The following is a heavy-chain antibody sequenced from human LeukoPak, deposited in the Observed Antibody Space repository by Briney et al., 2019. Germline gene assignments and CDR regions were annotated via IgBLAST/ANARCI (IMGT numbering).Heavy chain of an antibody. V-gene: IGHV3-33*06. CDR3: AKDRTVGASYWYFDL. CDR2: IWYDGSNK. CDR1: GFTFSSYG. J-gene: IGHJ2*01. Sequence: GGSLRLSCAASGFTFSSYGMHWVRQAPGKGLEWVAVIWYDGSNKYYADSVKGRFTISRDSSRNTLFLHMNTLRAEDTAIYYCAKDRTVGASYWYFDLWGRGTLVTVSS. D-gene: IGHD1-26*01.